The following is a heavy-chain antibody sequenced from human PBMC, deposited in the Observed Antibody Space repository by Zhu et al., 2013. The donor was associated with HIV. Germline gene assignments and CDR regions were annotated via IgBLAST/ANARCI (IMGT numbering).Heavy chain of an antibody. J-gene: IGHJ4*02. D-gene: IGHD3-22*01. V-gene: IGHV1-2*02. CDR1: GYTFTGYY. Sequence: VQLVQSGAEVKKPGASVKVSCKASGYTFTGYYMHWVRQAPGQGLEWMGWINPNSGGTNYAQKFQGRVTMTRDTSISTAYMELSRLRSDDTAVYYCARELAGRYYDSSGYSRGENYWGQGTLVTVSS. CDR3: ARELAGRYYDSSGYSRGENY. CDR2: INPNSGGT.